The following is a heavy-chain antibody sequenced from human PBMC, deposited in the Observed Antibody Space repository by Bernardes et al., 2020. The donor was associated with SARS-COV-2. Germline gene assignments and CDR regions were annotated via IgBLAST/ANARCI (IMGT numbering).Heavy chain of an antibody. CDR3: ASVMATWDRGLFSNTYYFYGLDA. CDR1: GLTVSDNY. CDR2: MYSGGST. J-gene: IGHJ6*02. V-gene: IGHV3-66*01. D-gene: IGHD3-10*01. Sequence: GGSLRLSCAASGLTVSDNYMTWVRQAPGKGLEWVALMYSGGSTYSADSVKVRFTVSRANSKNTLYLQMDRLRAEDTAIYYCASVMATWDRGLFSNTYYFYGLDAWGQGTTVTVSS.